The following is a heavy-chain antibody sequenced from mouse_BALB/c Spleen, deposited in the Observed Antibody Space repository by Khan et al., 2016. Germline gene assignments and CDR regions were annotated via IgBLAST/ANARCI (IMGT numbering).Heavy chain of an antibody. J-gene: IGHJ2*01. CDR1: GYTFTDYS. CDR2: INTETGEP. V-gene: IGHV9-2-1*01. D-gene: IGHD3-1*01. Sequence: QIQLVQSGPELKKPGETVKISCKASGYTFTDYSMHWVKQAPGKGLKWMGWINTETGEPTYADDFKGRFAFSLETSASNAYLQINNLKNEDTATYCCARSGWVHYFDYWGQGTTLTVSS. CDR3: ARSGWVHYFDY.